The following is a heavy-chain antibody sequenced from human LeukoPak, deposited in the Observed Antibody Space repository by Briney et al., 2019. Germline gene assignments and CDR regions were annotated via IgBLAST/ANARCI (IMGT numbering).Heavy chain of an antibody. CDR1: GGIFSSYA. V-gene: IGHV1-69*04. Sequence: RASVKVSCKASGGIFSSYAISWVRQAPGQGLEGMGRIIPILGIANYAQKFQGRVTITADKSTSTAYMELSSLRSEDTAVYYCARDPDIVVVVAATPDWFDPWGQGTLVTVSS. D-gene: IGHD2-15*01. J-gene: IGHJ5*02. CDR3: ARDPDIVVVVAATPDWFDP. CDR2: IIPILGIA.